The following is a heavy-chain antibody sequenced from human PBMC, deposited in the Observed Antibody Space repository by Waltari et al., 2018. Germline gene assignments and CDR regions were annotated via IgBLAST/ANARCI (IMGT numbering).Heavy chain of an antibody. CDR1: GDSISSSSYY. CDR3: VRHARTTSGGKHFDH. Sequence: QLQLQESGPGLVKASETLSLTCTVSGDSISSSSYYWGWVRQPPGKGLEWIGNMYYSGSTDATPSLKGRVTISGDTSKSQFSLKLSSVTAADTSMYYCVRHARTTSGGKHFDHWGQGMLVTVSP. J-gene: IGHJ4*02. CDR2: MYYSGST. D-gene: IGHD2-15*01. V-gene: IGHV4-39*01.